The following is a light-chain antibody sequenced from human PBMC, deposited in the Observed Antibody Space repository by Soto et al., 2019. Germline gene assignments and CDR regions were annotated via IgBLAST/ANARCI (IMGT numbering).Light chain of an antibody. CDR3: QQTYSPTFT. Sequence: DIQMTQSPSSLSASVGDRVTITCRASHTFSSFLNWYQQKRGKPPTLLIYGAFNLRSGVPSRFAGSGGGAEFRLTISSLQPGDCATYYCQQTYSPTFTFGQGTSLELK. J-gene: IGKJ2*01. CDR2: GAF. V-gene: IGKV1-39*01. CDR1: HTFSSF.